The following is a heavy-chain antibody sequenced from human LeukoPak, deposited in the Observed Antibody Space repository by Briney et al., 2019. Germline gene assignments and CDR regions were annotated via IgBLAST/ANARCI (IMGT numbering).Heavy chain of an antibody. D-gene: IGHD2-2*02. CDR1: GYTFTSYG. V-gene: IGHV1-18*01. Sequence: GASVKVSCKASGYTFTSYGISWVRQAPGQGLEWMGWISAYNGNTNYAQKLQGRVTITTDESTSTAYMELSSLRSEDTAVYYCARERGYCSSTSCYKPPPDAFDIWGQGTMVTVSS. CDR2: ISAYNGNT. J-gene: IGHJ3*02. CDR3: ARERGYCSSTSCYKPPPDAFDI.